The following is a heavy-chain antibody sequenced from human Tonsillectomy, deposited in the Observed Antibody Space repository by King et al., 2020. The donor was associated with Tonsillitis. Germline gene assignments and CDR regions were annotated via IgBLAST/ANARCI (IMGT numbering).Heavy chain of an antibody. CDR1: GGSISSYY. D-gene: IGHD3-22*01. CDR3: ARGNLNYYDSSGLSYFDY. J-gene: IGHJ4*02. V-gene: IGHV4-59*01. CDR2: IYNSGYT. Sequence: VQLQESGPGLVKPSETLSLTCTVSGGSISSYYWTWIRQPPGKGLEWIGNIYNSGYTNYNPSLKSRVTISVDTSKNQLSLKLSSVTTADTAVYYCARGNLNYYDSSGLSYFDYWGQGTLVTVSS.